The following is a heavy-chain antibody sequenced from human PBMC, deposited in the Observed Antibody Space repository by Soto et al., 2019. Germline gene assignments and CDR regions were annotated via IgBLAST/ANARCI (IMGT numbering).Heavy chain of an antibody. V-gene: IGHV1-18*01. CDR3: AGDYHDSSSVCHDY. Sequence: ASVKVSCKASGYTFTSYGISWVRQAPGQGLEWMGWISAYNGNTNYAQKLQGRVTMTTDTSTSTAYMELRSLRSDDTAVYYCAGDYHDSSSVCHDYWGQGTLVTVSS. J-gene: IGHJ4*02. D-gene: IGHD6-6*01. CDR1: GYTFTSYG. CDR2: ISAYNGNT.